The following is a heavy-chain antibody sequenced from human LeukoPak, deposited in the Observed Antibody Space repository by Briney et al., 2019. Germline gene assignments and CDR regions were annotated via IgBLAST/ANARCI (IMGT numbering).Heavy chain of an antibody. Sequence: SETLSLTCTVSGGSINFYYWSWIRQPAGKGLEWIGRIYSTGSTNYSPSLKSRVTMSVDKSKNQFSLNLSSVTATDTAVYYCARGIADPYSFDSWGQGTLVTVSS. D-gene: IGHD6-13*01. CDR2: IYSTGST. J-gene: IGHJ4*02. V-gene: IGHV4-4*07. CDR1: GGSINFYY. CDR3: ARGIADPYSFDS.